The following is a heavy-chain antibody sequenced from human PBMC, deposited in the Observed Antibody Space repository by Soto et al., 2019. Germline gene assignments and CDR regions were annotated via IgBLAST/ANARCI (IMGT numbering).Heavy chain of an antibody. CDR1: GFTFDDYG. D-gene: IGHD3-3*01. V-gene: IGHV3-20*01. J-gene: IGHJ3*02. CDR3: ARWIFGVVGNAFDI. Sequence: GGPLRLSSTAPGFTFDDYGMTWVRPAPGKGLEWVSGINWNGGSTGYADSVKGRFTISRDNAKNSLYLQMNSLRAEDMALYHCARWIFGVVGNAFDIWGQGTMVT. CDR2: INWNGGST.